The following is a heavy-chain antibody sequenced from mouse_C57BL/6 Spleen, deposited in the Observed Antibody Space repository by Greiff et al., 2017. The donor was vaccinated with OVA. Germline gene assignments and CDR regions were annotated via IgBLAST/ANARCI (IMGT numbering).Heavy chain of an antibody. CDR2: INPYNGGT. D-gene: IGHD2-5*01. Sequence: EVQLQQSGPVLVKPGASVKMSCKASGYTFTDYYMNWVKQSHGKSLEWIGVINPYNGGTSYNQKFKGKATLTVDKSSSTAYMELNSLTSEDSAVYYCARMGTYYSNDYFDYWGQGTTLTVSS. J-gene: IGHJ2*01. CDR3: ARMGTYYSNDYFDY. CDR1: GYTFTDYY. V-gene: IGHV1-19*01.